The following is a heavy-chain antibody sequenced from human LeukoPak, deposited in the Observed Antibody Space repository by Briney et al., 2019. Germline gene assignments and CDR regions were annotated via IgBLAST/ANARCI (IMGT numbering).Heavy chain of an antibody. Sequence: GGSLRLSCAASGFTFSSYAMSWVRQAPGKGLEWVSAISGSGGSTYYADSVKGRFTISRDNSKNTLYLQMNSLRAEDTAVYYWAKRMWGPPVLANEDWFQPRGPGNLVNVFS. J-gene: IGHJ5*01. D-gene: IGHD3-16*01. CDR1: GFTFSSYA. CDR2: ISGSGGST. V-gene: IGHV3-23*01. CDR3: AKRMWGPPVLANEDWFQP.